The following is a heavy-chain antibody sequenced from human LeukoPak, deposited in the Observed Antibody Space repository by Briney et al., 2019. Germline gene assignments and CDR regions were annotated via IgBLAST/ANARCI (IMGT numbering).Heavy chain of an antibody. CDR3: ARGHSSSPNWFDP. CDR2: IKQDGSEK. J-gene: IGHJ5*02. V-gene: IGHV3-7*04. Sequence: PGGSLRLSCAASGFAFSSYWMSWVRQAPGKGLEWVASIKQDGSEKYYVDSVKGRFTISRDNAKNSLCLQMNSLRAEDTAVYYCARGHSSSPNWFDPWGQGTLVTVSS. D-gene: IGHD6-13*01. CDR1: GFAFSSYW.